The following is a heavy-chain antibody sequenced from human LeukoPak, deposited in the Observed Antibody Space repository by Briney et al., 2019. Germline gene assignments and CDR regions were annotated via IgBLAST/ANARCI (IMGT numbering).Heavy chain of an antibody. Sequence: ASMKVSCKASGYAFASYGISWVRQAPGQGLEWMGIINPSGGSTNYAQKFQGRVTMTTDTSTITVYMEVSSLRSEDTAVYYCARWRTTYLDYWGQGTLVTVSS. CDR2: INPSGGST. D-gene: IGHD1/OR15-1a*01. J-gene: IGHJ4*02. V-gene: IGHV1-46*01. CDR3: ARWRTTYLDY. CDR1: GYAFASYG.